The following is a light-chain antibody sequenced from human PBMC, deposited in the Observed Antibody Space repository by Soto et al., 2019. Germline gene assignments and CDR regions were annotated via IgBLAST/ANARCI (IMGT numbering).Light chain of an antibody. V-gene: IGKV3-20*01. CDR1: QSVSSSY. CDR2: GAS. Sequence: EIVLTQSPGTLSLSPGERATLSCRASQSVSSSYLAWYQQKPGQAPRLLIYGASSRATGIPDRFSGSGSGTDFTLTISGLQPDDFATYYCQLHDDYSHATFGQGTKVDIK. J-gene: IGKJ2*01. CDR3: QLHDDYSHAT.